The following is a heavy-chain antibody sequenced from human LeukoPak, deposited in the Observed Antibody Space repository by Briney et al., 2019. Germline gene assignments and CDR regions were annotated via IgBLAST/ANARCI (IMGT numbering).Heavy chain of an antibody. V-gene: IGHV1-69*01. J-gene: IGHJ6*03. CDR1: GGTFSSYA. Sequence: SVKVSCKASGGTFSSYAISWVRQAPGQGLEWLGGIIPIFGTANYAQKFQGRVTITADESTSTAYMELSSLRSEDTAVYYCARGTPELYYYYYYMDVWGKGTTVTVSS. D-gene: IGHD1-14*01. CDR2: IIPIFGTA. CDR3: ARGTPELYYYYYYMDV.